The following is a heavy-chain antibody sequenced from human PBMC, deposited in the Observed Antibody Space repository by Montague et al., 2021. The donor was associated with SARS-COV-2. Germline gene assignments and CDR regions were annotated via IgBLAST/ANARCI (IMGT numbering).Heavy chain of an antibody. CDR2: TYYRSEWYP. CDR3: ARAERGSCGDGNCYQYFFNY. J-gene: IGHJ4*02. Sequence: CAISGDSVSTNSGTWNWVRLSPSRGLEWLGRTYYRSEWYPDYSVSVKSRISINPATSKNQFSLQLNSVTPEDTAVYYCARAERGSCGDGNCYQYFFNYWGQGTLVTVSS. D-gene: IGHD2-15*01. V-gene: IGHV6-1*01. CDR1: GDSVSTNSGT.